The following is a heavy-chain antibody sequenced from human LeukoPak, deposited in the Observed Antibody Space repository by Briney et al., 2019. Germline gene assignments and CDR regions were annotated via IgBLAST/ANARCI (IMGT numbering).Heavy chain of an antibody. V-gene: IGHV3-66*01. D-gene: IGHD3-22*01. CDR1: GFTVSSNY. J-gene: IGHJ6*02. CDR3: AREYYYDSSGWENYYYYYGMDV. Sequence: GGSLRLSCAASGFTVSSNYMSWVRQAPGRGLEGGSVIYSDGSTYYADSVKGRFTISRDNSKNTLYLQMNSLRAEDTAVYYCAREYYYDSSGWENYYYYYGMDVWGQGTTVTVSS. CDR2: IYSDGST.